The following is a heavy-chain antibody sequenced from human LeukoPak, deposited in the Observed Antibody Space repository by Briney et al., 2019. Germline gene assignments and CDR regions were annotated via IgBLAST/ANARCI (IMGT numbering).Heavy chain of an antibody. Sequence: ASVKVSCKASGYTFSSYGINWVRQAPGQGLEWMGGFDPEDGETIYAQNFQGRVTMSEETSTNTAYMELSSLRSEDTAVYYCATVSYDTSGNAPHFDFWGQGTLVSVSS. D-gene: IGHD3-22*01. J-gene: IGHJ4*02. CDR1: GYTFSSYG. CDR2: FDPEDGET. CDR3: ATVSYDTSGNAPHFDF. V-gene: IGHV1-24*01.